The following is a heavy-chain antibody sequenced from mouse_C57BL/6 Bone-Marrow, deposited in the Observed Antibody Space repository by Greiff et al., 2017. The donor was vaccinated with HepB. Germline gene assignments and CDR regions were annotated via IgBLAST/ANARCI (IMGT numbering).Heavy chain of an antibody. V-gene: IGHV1-64*01. J-gene: IGHJ4*01. CDR2: IHPNSGST. D-gene: IGHD2-3*01. CDR1: GYTFTSYW. Sequence: QVQLQQPGAELVKPGASVKLSCKASGYTFTSYWMHWVKQRPGQGLEWIGMIHPNSGSTNYNEKFKSKATLTVDKSSSTAYMQLSSLTSEDSAVYYCAKRWLLPLYAMDYWGQGTSVTVFS. CDR3: AKRWLLPLYAMDY.